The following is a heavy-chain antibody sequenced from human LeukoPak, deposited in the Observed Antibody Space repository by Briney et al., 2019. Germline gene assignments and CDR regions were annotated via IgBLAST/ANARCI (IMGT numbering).Heavy chain of an antibody. Sequence: GASVKVSCKASGYTFTNYGITWVRQAPGQGLEWMGIINPSGGSTSYAQKFQGRVTMTRDTSTSTVYMELSSLRSEDTAVYYCARDLGDSVVRWFDPWGQGTLVTVSS. CDR2: INPSGGST. CDR1: GYTFTNYG. D-gene: IGHD2-21*01. V-gene: IGHV1-46*01. CDR3: ARDLGDSVVRWFDP. J-gene: IGHJ5*02.